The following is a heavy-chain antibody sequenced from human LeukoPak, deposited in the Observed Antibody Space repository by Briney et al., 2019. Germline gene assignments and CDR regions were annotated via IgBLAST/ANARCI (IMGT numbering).Heavy chain of an antibody. D-gene: IGHD2-15*01. CDR2: ISGSGGST. Sequence: GGSLRLSCAASGFTFSSYAMSWVCQAPGKGLEWVSAISGSGGSTFYADSVKGRFTISRDNSKNTLYLQMNSLRAEDTAVYYCAKARYCSGGSCHFDYWGQGTLVTVSS. J-gene: IGHJ4*02. CDR3: AKARYCSGGSCHFDY. V-gene: IGHV3-23*01. CDR1: GFTFSSYA.